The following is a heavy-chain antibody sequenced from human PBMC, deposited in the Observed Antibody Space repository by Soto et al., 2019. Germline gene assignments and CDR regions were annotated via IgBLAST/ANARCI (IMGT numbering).Heavy chain of an antibody. CDR2: INHSGST. J-gene: IGHJ5*02. V-gene: IGHV4-34*01. Sequence: QVQLQQWGAGLLKPSETLSLTCAVYGGSFSGYYWSWIRQPPGKGLEWIGEINHSGSTNYNPSLKSRVTISVDTSKNQFSLKLSSVTAADTAVYYCARGESGSDSRWFDPWGQGTLVTVSS. D-gene: IGHD5-12*01. CDR1: GGSFSGYY. CDR3: ARGESGSDSRWFDP.